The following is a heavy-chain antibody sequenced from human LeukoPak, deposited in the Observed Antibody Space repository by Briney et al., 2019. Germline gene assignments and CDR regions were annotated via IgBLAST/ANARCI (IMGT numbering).Heavy chain of an antibody. V-gene: IGHV4-59*01. CDR1: GGSISSYY. CDR3: AAYDYVWGSYRSVDY. J-gene: IGHJ4*02. D-gene: IGHD3-16*02. CDR2: IYYSGST. Sequence: TPSETLSLTCTVSGGSISSYYWSWIRQPPGKGLEWIGYIYYSGSTNYNPSLKSRATISVDTSKNQFSLKLSSVTAADTAVYYCAAYDYVWGSYRSVDYWGQGTLVTVSS.